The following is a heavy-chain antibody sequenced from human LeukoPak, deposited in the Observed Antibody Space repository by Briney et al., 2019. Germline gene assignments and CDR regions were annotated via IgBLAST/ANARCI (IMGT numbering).Heavy chain of an antibody. J-gene: IGHJ4*02. CDR2: IYHSGST. V-gene: IGHV4-4*02. CDR1: VGSIGSSNW. CDR3: ATGRNDSSGYYFFDY. Sequence: PSETLSLTCAVSVGSIGSSNWWSWVRQPPGKVLERSGEIYHSGSTNYNPSLKSRVTISVDKSKNQFSLKLSSVTAADTAVYYCATGRNDSSGYYFFDYWGQGTLVTVSS. D-gene: IGHD3-22*01.